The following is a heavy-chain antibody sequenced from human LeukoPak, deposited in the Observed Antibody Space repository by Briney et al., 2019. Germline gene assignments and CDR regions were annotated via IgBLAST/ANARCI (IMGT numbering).Heavy chain of an antibody. CDR2: ISGSGDNNDNT. CDR3: ARVLLWFGELGFESYFDY. J-gene: IGHJ4*02. V-gene: IGHV3-53*01. D-gene: IGHD3-10*01. Sequence: GGSLRLSCAVSGFTVSDNYMSWVRQAPGKGLEWVSAISGSGDNNDNTYYADSVKGQFTISRDNSKNTLYLQMSSLRAEDAAVYYCARVLLWFGELGFESYFDYWGQGTLVTVSS. CDR1: GFTVSDNY.